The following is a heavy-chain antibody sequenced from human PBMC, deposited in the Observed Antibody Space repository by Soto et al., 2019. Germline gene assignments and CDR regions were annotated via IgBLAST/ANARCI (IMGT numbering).Heavy chain of an antibody. J-gene: IGHJ4*02. CDR2: VYYSGRS. CDR3: VSQRTTVPTQAYFDY. CDR1: GGSVTNSSYY. V-gene: IGHV4-39*01. Sequence: SETLSLTRTVSGGSVTNSSYYWGWIRQSPGKGLEWIGSVYYSGRSYSKSSVKSRVTISVDTSKNRFSLSLNSVTASDTAVYFCVSQRTTVPTQAYFDYWGPGALVTVSS. D-gene: IGHD4-17*01.